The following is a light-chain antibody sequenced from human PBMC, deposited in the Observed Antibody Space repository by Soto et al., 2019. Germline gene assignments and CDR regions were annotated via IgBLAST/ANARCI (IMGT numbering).Light chain of an antibody. V-gene: IGKV3-15*01. CDR2: DAS. CDR1: QSVTSN. CDR3: LQYGRSPKT. Sequence: EIVMTQSPATLSVSPGERATLCCRASQSVTSNFAWYQQEPGQAPRLLIYDASTRATGIPARFSGSGSGTDFTLTISRLEPEDFAVYYCLQYGRSPKTFGQGTKVDIK. J-gene: IGKJ1*01.